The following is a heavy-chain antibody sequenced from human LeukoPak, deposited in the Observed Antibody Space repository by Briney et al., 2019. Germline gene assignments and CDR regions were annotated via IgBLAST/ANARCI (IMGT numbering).Heavy chain of an antibody. J-gene: IGHJ4*02. V-gene: IGHV6-1*01. D-gene: IGHD1-14*01. CDR1: GDSVSSSITT. CDR2: TYYRSKWYN. Sequence: SQTLSLTRAISGDSVSSSITTWNWIRQSPSRGLEWLGRTYYRSKWYNDYAVSVKSRITIHADTSKNQFSLQLNSVTPEDTAVYYCVRNGATTYYFDYWGQGTLVTVSS. CDR3: VRNGATTYYFDY.